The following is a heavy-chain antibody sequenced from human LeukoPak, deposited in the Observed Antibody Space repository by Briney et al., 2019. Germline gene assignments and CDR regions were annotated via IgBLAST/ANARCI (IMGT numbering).Heavy chain of an antibody. D-gene: IGHD3-10*01. J-gene: IGHJ4*02. Sequence: SETLSLTCTVSGGSISSYYWSWIRQPPGKGLEWIGYIYYSGSTNYNPSLKSRVTISVDTSKNQFSLKLSSVTAADTAVYYCARRGYGSVFDYWGQGTLSPSPQ. CDR3: ARRGYGSVFDY. CDR1: GGSISSYY. V-gene: IGHV4-59*08. CDR2: IYYSGST.